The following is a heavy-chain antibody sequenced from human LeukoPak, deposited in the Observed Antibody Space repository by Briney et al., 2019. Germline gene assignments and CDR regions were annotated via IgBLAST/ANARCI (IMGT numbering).Heavy chain of an antibody. CDR1: GFTFTDDF. Sequence: GGSLRLSCAASGFTFTDDFMTWVRQAPGKGLEWVANMRVDGTDIHYVDSVKGRFTISSDNARNSLYLQMNTLRAEDTAVYYCARGRGWTYDSWGRGTLVTVSS. CDR2: MRVDGTDI. J-gene: IGHJ4*02. V-gene: IGHV3-7*04. D-gene: IGHD3/OR15-3a*01. CDR3: ARGRGWTYDS.